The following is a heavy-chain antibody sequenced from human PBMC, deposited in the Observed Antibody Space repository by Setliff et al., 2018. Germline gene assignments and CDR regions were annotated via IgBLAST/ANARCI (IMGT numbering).Heavy chain of an antibody. J-gene: IGHJ5*02. Sequence: GGSLRLSCAASGFTFSDYAMSWIRQAPGKGLEWISSIVGNGVYTNYADSVKGRFTISRDNARNTLYLQMNTLTAEDTAVYYCARVGSKPQLGWFDPWGQGTLVTVSS. V-gene: IGHV3-11*06. CDR3: ARVGSKPQLGWFDP. CDR2: IVGNGVYT. CDR1: GFTFSDYA. D-gene: IGHD1-26*01.